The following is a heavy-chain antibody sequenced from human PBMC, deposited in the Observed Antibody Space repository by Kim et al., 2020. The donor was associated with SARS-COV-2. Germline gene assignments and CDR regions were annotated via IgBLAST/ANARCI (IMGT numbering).Heavy chain of an antibody. J-gene: IGHJ4*02. Sequence: SETLSLTCTVSGYSISSGYYWGWIRQPPGKGLEWIGSIYHSGSTYYNPSLKSRVTISVDTSKNQFSLKLSSVTAADTAVYYCASSPLRFGDRYPHPPDYWGQGTLVTVSS. CDR3: ASSPLRFGDRYPHPPDY. D-gene: IGHD3-16*01. V-gene: IGHV4-38-2*02. CDR2: IYHSGST. CDR1: GYSISSGYY.